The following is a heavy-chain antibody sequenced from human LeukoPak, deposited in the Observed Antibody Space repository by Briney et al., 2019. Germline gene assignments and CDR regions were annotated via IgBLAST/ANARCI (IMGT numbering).Heavy chain of an antibody. J-gene: IGHJ4*02. CDR1: GFTFSSYA. CDR2: ISYDGSNK. V-gene: IGHV3-30*04. CDR3: AREQGFRYGALDY. D-gene: IGHD4-17*01. Sequence: GRSLRLSCAASGFTFSSYAMHWVRQAPGKGLEWVAVISYDGSNKYYADSVKGRFTISRDNSKNTLYLQMNSLRAEDTAVYYCAREQGFRYGALDYWGQGTLVTVSS.